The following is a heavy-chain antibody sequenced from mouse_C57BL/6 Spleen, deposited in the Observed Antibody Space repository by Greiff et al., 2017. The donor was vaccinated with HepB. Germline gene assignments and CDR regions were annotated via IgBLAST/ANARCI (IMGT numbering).Heavy chain of an antibody. CDR1: GYAFSSYW. Sequence: LVESGAELVKPGASVKISCKASGYAFSSYWMNWVKQRPGKGLEWIGQIYPGDGDTNYNGKFKGKATLTADKSSSTAYMQLSSLTSEDSAVYFCARKGGLTGADYWGQGTTLTVSS. J-gene: IGHJ2*01. D-gene: IGHD4-1*01. V-gene: IGHV1-80*01. CDR3: ARKGGLTGADY. CDR2: IYPGDGDT.